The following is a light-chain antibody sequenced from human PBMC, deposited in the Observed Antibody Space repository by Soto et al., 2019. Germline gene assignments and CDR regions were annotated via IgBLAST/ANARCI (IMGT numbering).Light chain of an antibody. J-gene: IGKJ1*01. Sequence: EIVLTQSPGTLSLSPGERATLSCRGSQSVSSSYLAWYQQKPGQPPRLLIYGASSRATGIPDRFSGSGSGTDFTLTISRLEPEDFAVYYCQQYGTSPQTFGQGTKVEIK. CDR3: QQYGTSPQT. CDR1: QSVSSSY. CDR2: GAS. V-gene: IGKV3-20*01.